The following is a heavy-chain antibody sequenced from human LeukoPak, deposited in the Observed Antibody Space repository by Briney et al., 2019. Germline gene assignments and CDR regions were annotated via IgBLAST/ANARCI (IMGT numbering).Heavy chain of an antibody. CDR3: ARDSIVYCGGDCYPGDY. D-gene: IGHD2-21*02. CDR1: GYTFTSFA. Sequence: ASVKVSCKASGYTFTSFAMHWVRQAPGERLEWMGWINIGKGNTKYSQKLQGRVTVTRDTSASTAYMELSSLRSEDTAIYYCARDSIVYCGGDCYPGDYWGQGTLVTVSS. J-gene: IGHJ4*02. CDR2: INIGKGNT. V-gene: IGHV1-3*04.